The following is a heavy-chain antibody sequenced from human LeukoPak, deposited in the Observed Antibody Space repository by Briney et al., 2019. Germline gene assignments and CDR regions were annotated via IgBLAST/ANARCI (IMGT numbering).Heavy chain of an antibody. D-gene: IGHD4-11*01. V-gene: IGHV3-23*01. CDR1: GFTFSTHA. Sequence: GGSLRLPCAASGFTFSTHAMSWVRQAPGRGLEGVSAISDTGGSTYYADSVKGRFTIFRDNSKNTLYLQMNSLRAEDTAVYYCAKGLPYFDYWGQGTLVTVSS. CDR2: ISDTGGST. CDR3: AKGLPYFDY. J-gene: IGHJ4*02.